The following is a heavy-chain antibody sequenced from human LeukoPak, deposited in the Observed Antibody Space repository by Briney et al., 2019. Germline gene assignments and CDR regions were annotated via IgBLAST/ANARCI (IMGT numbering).Heavy chain of an antibody. V-gene: IGHV1-2*02. D-gene: IGHD3-10*01. Sequence: ASVKVSCKASGYTFTGYYMHWVRQAPGQGLEWMGWINPNSGGTNYAQKFQGRVTMTRDTSISTAYMELSRLRSDGTAVYYCARRAMVRGKDGMDVWGQGTTVTVSS. J-gene: IGHJ6*02. CDR3: ARRAMVRGKDGMDV. CDR2: INPNSGGT. CDR1: GYTFTGYY.